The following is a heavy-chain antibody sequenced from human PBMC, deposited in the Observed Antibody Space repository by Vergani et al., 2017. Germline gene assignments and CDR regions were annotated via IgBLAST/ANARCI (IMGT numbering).Heavy chain of an antibody. CDR2: ISSSSSYI. CDR3: ARPLIGLHAFDI. D-gene: IGHD3-16*01. V-gene: IGHV3-21*01. CDR1: GFTFSSYS. J-gene: IGHJ3*02. Sequence: EVQLVESGGGLVQPGGSLRLSCAASGFTFSSYSMNWVRQAPGKGLEWDSSISSSSSYIYYADSVKGRFTISRDNAKNSLYLQMNSLRAEDTAVYYCARPLIGLHAFDIWGQGTMVTVSS.